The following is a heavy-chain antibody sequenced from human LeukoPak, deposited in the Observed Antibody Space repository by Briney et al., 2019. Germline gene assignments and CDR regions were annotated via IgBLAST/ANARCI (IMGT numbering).Heavy chain of an antibody. V-gene: IGHV3-23*01. D-gene: IGHD3-22*01. CDR3: VTYYYDS. CDR2: IGLNSGVT. CDR1: GFTLSNFA. Sequence: GGSLRLSCAASGFTLSNFAMTWVRQAPGKGLEWVSIIGLNSGVTYYADSVKGRFIISRDISKNTLYLQMNSLRAEDTAVYYCVTYYYDSRGQGTLVTVSS. J-gene: IGHJ4*02.